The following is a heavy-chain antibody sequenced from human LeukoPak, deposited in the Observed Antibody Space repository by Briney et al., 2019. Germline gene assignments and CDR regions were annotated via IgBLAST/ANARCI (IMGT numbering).Heavy chain of an antibody. V-gene: IGHV3-30*03. CDR2: ISYDGSNK. Sequence: GRSLRLSCAASGFTFSSYGMHWVRQAPGKGLEWVAVISYDGSNKYYADTVKGRFTISRDNSKNTLYLQMNSLRAEDTAVYYCARDWGCSSTSCYIVGEVGFDYWGQGTLVTVSS. J-gene: IGHJ4*02. D-gene: IGHD2-2*02. CDR1: GFTFSSYG. CDR3: ARDWGCSSTSCYIVGEVGFDY.